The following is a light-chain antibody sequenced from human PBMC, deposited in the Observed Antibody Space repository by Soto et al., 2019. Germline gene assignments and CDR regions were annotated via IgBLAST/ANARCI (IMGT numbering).Light chain of an antibody. Sequence: QSALTQPASVSGSPGQSITISCTGTSSDVGGYNYVSWYQQHPGKAPKLMIYEVSNRPSGVSNRFSGSTSCNTASLTISGLQAEDEADYYCSSYTRNSTLVFGGGTKLTVL. CDR1: SSDVGGYNY. V-gene: IGLV2-14*01. CDR3: SSYTRNSTLV. J-gene: IGLJ2*01. CDR2: EVS.